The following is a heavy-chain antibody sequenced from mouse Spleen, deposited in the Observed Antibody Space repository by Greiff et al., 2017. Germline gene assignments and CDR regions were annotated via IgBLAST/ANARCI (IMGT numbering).Heavy chain of an antibody. CDR3: ASARGYDGYYEYFDV. CDR2: ISDGGSYT. Sequence: EVQVVESGGGLVKPGGSLKLSCAASGFTFSSYAMSWVRQTPEKRLEWVATISDGGSYTYYPDNVKGRFTISRDNAKNNLYLQMSHLKSEDTAMYYCASARGYDGYYEYFDVWGTGTTVTVSS. CDR1: GFTFSSYA. V-gene: IGHV5-4*01. J-gene: IGHJ1*03. D-gene: IGHD2-3*01.